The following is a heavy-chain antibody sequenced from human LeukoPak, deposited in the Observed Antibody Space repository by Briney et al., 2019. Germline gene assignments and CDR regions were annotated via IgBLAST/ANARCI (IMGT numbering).Heavy chain of an antibody. CDR3: ARHSGSYPFDY. Sequence: SETLSLTYTVSGGSISSGGYYWSWIRQHPGKGLEWIGYIYYSGSTYYNPSLKSRVTISVDTSKNQFSLKLSSVTAADTAVYYCARHSGSYPFDYWGQGTLVTVSS. V-gene: IGHV4-31*03. CDR2: IYYSGST. J-gene: IGHJ4*02. CDR1: GGSISSGGYY. D-gene: IGHD1-26*01.